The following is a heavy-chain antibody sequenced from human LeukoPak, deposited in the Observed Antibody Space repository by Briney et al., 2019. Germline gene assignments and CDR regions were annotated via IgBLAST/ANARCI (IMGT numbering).Heavy chain of an antibody. Sequence: PGRSLRLSCAASGFTFSSYAMHWVRQAPGKGLEWVAVISYDGSNKYYADSVKGRFTISRDNSKNTLYLQMNSLRAEDTAVYYCARDSPDYYGSGSYYADNYYYGMDVWGQGTTVTVSS. CDR3: ARDSPDYYGSGSYYADNYYYGMDV. D-gene: IGHD3-10*01. V-gene: IGHV3-30-3*01. J-gene: IGHJ6*02. CDR2: ISYDGSNK. CDR1: GFTFSSYA.